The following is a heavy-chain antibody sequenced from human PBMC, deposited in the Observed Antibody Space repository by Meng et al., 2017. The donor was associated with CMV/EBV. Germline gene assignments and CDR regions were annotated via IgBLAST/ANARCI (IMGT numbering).Heavy chain of an antibody. V-gene: IGHV1-69*05. CDR2: INSIVGTT. CDR3: APESCPEPILYYQGAFDP. Sequence: LTIYAISWVLQAPGERLARRGGINSIVGTTTNGQKSQDRVTINRDESTSTDYTELSSLRSENTAGYYCAPESCPEPILYYQGAFDPWGQGTLVTVSS. D-gene: IGHD2-8*01. CDR1: LTIYA. J-gene: IGHJ5*02.